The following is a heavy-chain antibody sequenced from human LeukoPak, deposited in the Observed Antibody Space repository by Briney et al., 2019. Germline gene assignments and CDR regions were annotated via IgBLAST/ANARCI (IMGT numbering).Heavy chain of an antibody. CDR2: IYYSGSI. J-gene: IGHJ4*02. CDR3: ARRVGSYSGSFDY. CDR1: GGSISSSY. Sequence: KPSETLSLTCTVSGGSISSSYWSWIRQPPGKGLEWIGYIYYSGSINYNPSLKSRVTISVDTSKNQISLKLSSVTAADTAVYYCARRVGSYSGSFDYWGQGTLVTVSS. V-gene: IGHV4-59*08. D-gene: IGHD1-26*01.